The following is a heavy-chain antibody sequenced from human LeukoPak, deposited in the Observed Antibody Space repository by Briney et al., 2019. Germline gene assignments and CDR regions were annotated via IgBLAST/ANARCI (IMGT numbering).Heavy chain of an antibody. CDR1: GYSISSGNY. J-gene: IGHJ4*02. V-gene: IGHV4-38-2*02. CDR3: ARDQGYDILAGYPQDPPDY. CDR2: IYHSGST. D-gene: IGHD3-9*01. Sequence: SETLSLTCTVSGYSISSGNYWGWIRLPPGKGLQWIGSIYHSGSTYYNPSLKSRVTISVDTSKNQFSLKLSSVTAADTAVYYCARDQGYDILAGYPQDPPDYWGQGTLVTVSS.